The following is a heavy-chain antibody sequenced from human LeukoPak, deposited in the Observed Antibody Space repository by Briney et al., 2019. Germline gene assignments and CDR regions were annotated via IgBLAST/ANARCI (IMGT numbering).Heavy chain of an antibody. CDR3: ARGRGLLL. V-gene: IGHV4-34*01. CDR2: INHSGST. J-gene: IGHJ4*02. CDR1: GGSFSGYY. Sequence: KSSETLSFTCAVYGGSFSGYYWSWIRQPPGKGLEWIGEINHSGSTNYNPSLKSRVTIPVDTSKNQFSLKLSSVTAADTAVYYCARGRGLLLWGQGTLVTVSS. D-gene: IGHD3-10*01.